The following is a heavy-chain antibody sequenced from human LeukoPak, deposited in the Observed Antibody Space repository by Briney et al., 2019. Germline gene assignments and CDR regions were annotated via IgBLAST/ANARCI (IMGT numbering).Heavy chain of an antibody. Sequence: SETLSLTCAVYGGSFSGYYWSWIRQPPGKGLEWIGEINHSGSTNYNPSLKSRVTISVDTSKNQFSLKLSSVTAADTAVYYCPRGGGYSSSWMCGYYYGMDVWGQGTTVTVSS. J-gene: IGHJ6*02. CDR3: PRGGGYSSSWMCGYYYGMDV. V-gene: IGHV4-34*01. D-gene: IGHD6-13*01. CDR2: INHSGST. CDR1: GGSFSGYY.